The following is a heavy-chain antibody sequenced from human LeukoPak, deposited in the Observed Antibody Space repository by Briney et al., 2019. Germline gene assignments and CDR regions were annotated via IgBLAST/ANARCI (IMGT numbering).Heavy chain of an antibody. Sequence: GGSLRLSCAASGFTLISYWMSWVRQAPGKGLEWVANIKQDGSAKYYVDSVKGRFTISRDNAKNSLYLQMNSLRAEDTAVYYCAREDYGDYGLFDYWGQGTLVTVSS. CDR2: IKQDGSAK. V-gene: IGHV3-7*01. D-gene: IGHD4-17*01. CDR3: AREDYGDYGLFDY. J-gene: IGHJ4*02. CDR1: GFTLISYW.